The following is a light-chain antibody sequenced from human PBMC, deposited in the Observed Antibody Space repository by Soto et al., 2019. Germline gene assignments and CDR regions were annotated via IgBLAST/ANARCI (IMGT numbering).Light chain of an antibody. CDR2: SST. CDR1: QSKIGADYD. J-gene: IGLJ3*02. CDR3: PSYDNRRLSLL. V-gene: IGLV1-40*01. Sequence: QSVLKQPPSVSGAPGQRGTISCNWTQSKIGADYDVHWYRQFPGKAPRLLIYSSTNRPSGAPKRFSASKSGTSASLAITGLQTEDEVDYYCPSYDNRRLSLLFGVGTKLTVL.